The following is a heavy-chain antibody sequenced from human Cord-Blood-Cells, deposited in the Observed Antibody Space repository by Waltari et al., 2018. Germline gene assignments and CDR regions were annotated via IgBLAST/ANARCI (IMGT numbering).Heavy chain of an antibody. J-gene: IGHJ4*02. Sequence: QITLKESGPTLVKPTQTLTLTCTFSGFSLGTSGVGVGWLRQPPGTALEGLALSYWDDDSRYSPSLKSRLTITKDNSKNQVVLTMTNMDPVDTATYYCAHRPSTYYNWNYFGSTDYFDYWGQGTLVTVSS. CDR1: GFSLGTSGVG. V-gene: IGHV2-5*02. CDR2: SYWDDDS. D-gene: IGHD1-7*01. CDR3: AHRPSTYYNWNYFGSTDYFDY.